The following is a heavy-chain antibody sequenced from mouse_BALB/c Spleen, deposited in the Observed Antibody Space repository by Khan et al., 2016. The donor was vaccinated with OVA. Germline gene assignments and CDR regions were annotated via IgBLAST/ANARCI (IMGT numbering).Heavy chain of an antibody. CDR3: ARPSTSRAYFDD. CDR1: GYTFTDYA. Sequence: QIQLVQSGPELVRPGVSVKLSCTGSGYTFTDYAMHWVKQSHAKSLEWIGVISTYSGNTNYNQKFKGKATMTVDKSSSTAYMELARLTSEDSAIYYGARPSTSRAYFDDWGAGTTVTVSS. V-gene: IGHV1S137*01. D-gene: IGHD1-1*01. J-gene: IGHJ1*01. CDR2: ISTYSGNT.